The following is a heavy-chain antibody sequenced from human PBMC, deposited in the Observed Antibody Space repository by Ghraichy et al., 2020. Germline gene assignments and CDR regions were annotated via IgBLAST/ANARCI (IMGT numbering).Heavy chain of an antibody. CDR2: IFYSGNT. CDR3: TREAAGAADY. Sequence: SETLSLTCTFSGGSISTTSYHWGWVRQPPGKGLEWIGSIFYSGNTYYSPSLQSRVTISVDTSKNRFSLTLSSMTAADTAVYFCTREAAGAADYWGQGTLVTVSS. CDR1: GGSISTTSYH. J-gene: IGHJ4*02. D-gene: IGHD6-25*01. V-gene: IGHV4-39*02.